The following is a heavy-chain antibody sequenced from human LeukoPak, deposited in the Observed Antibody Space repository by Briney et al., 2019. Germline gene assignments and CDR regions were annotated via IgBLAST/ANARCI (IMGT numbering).Heavy chain of an antibody. Sequence: PSQTLSLTCTVSGGSISSGGYYWSWIRQLPGKGLEWIGYIDYSGSTYYNPSLKSRVIMSVDTSKNQFSLKLSSVTAADTAVYYCAREGTSGTHLNWFDPWGQGTLVTVSS. CDR1: GGSISSGGYY. J-gene: IGHJ5*02. CDR2: IDYSGST. CDR3: AREGTSGTHLNWFDP. D-gene: IGHD1-1*01. V-gene: IGHV4-31*03.